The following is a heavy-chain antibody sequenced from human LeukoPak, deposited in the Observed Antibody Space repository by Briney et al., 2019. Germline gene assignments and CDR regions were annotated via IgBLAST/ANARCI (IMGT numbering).Heavy chain of an antibody. CDR2: ISSSGSTI. CDR3: ARSKQWLVPVYYYYYMDV. V-gene: IGHV3-48*03. J-gene: IGHJ6*03. D-gene: IGHD6-19*01. Sequence: PGGSLRLSCAASGFTFSSYEMNWVRQAPGKGLEWVSYISSSGSTIYYADSVKGRFTISRDNAKNSLYLQMNSLRAEDTAVYYCARSKQWLVPVYYYYYMDVWGKGTTVTISS. CDR1: GFTFSSYE.